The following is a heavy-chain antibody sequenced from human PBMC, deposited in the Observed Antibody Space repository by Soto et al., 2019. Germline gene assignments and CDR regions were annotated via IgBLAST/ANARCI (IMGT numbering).Heavy chain of an antibody. CDR1: GGSISGYY. CDR2: IYSSGST. Sequence: ETLSLTCTVSGGSISGYYWTGIRQPAGKGLEYIGRIYSSGSTNFSPSLKSRVTMSVDTSQNQFSLKLTSMTAADTAIYYCTRAPISQGLFDYWGQGTLVTVSS. V-gene: IGHV4-4*07. CDR3: TRAPISQGLFDY. J-gene: IGHJ4*02. D-gene: IGHD2-21*01.